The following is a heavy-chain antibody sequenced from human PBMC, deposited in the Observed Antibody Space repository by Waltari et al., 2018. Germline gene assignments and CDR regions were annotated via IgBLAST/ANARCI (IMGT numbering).Heavy chain of an antibody. CDR1: GRTFRSYA. CDR2: IIPILGIA. D-gene: IGHD6-13*01. CDR3: ATQSIAAAAYFDY. V-gene: IGHV1-69*10. J-gene: IGHJ4*02. Sequence: QVQLVQSGAEVKKPGSSVKVSCKASGRTFRSYAISWVRPAPGQGLEWMGGIIPILGIANYEQKCQGRVTITADKSTSTAYMELSSLRSEDTAVYYCATQSIAAAAYFDYWGQGTLVTVSS.